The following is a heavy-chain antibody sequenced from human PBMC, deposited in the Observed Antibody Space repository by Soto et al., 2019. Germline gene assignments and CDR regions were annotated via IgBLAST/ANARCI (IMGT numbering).Heavy chain of an antibody. D-gene: IGHD6-13*01. CDR3: ARTPLYSSSWYGFDY. CDR1: GFTFSDYY. Sequence: QVQLVESGGGLVKPGGSLRLSCAASGFTFSDYYMSWIRQAPGKGLEWVSYISSSSSYTNYADSVKGRFTISRDNAKNSLYLQMSSLRAEATAVYYCARTPLYSSSWYGFDYWGQGTLVTVSS. CDR2: ISSSSSYT. J-gene: IGHJ4*02. V-gene: IGHV3-11*06.